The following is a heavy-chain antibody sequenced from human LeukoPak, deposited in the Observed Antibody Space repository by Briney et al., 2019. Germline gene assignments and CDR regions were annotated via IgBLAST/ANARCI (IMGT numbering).Heavy chain of an antibody. J-gene: IGHJ4*02. V-gene: IGHV3-23*01. CDR1: GFTFDDYA. CDR3: AKELGYSYDFDY. Sequence: GGSLRLSCAASGFTFDDYAMHWVRQAPGKGLEWVSVISGSGGSTYYADSVKGRFTISRDNSKNTLYLQMNSLRAEDTAVYYCAKELGYSYDFDYWGQGTLVTVSS. D-gene: IGHD5-18*01. CDR2: ISGSGGST.